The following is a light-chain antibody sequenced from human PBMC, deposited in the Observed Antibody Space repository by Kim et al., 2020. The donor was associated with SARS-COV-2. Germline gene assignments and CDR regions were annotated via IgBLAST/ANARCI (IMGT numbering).Light chain of an antibody. Sequence: GQSIIISCTGTYSDIATYNYVSWYQQHPGKAPKLMIYDVTERPSGVSNRFSGSKSDNTASLTISGLQAEDEADYYCSSYTLSSTWVFGGGTQLTVL. CDR1: YSDIATYNY. V-gene: IGLV2-14*03. CDR3: SSYTLSSTWV. CDR2: DVT. J-gene: IGLJ3*02.